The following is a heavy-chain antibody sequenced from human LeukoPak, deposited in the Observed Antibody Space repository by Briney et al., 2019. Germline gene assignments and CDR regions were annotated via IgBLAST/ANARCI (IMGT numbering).Heavy chain of an antibody. D-gene: IGHD2-8*01. CDR3: ARAQWGVYFDY. CDR1: GFTVSSNY. Sequence: GGSLRLSCAASGFTVSSNYMSWVRQAPGKGLEWVSVIYSGGSTHYADSVKGRFTISRDNSKNTLYLQMNSLRAEDTAVYYCARAQWGVYFDYWGQGTPVTVSS. CDR2: IYSGGST. V-gene: IGHV3-53*01. J-gene: IGHJ4*02.